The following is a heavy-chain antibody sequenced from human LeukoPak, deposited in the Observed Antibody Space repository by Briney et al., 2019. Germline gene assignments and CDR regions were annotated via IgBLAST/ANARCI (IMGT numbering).Heavy chain of an antibody. D-gene: IGHD3-22*01. J-gene: IGHJ3*02. CDR1: GYTFTGYY. CDR2: INPNSGGT. V-gene: IGHV1-2*02. Sequence: KPGASVKVSCKASGYTFTGYYMHWVRQAPGQGLEWMGWINPNSGGTNYAQKFQGRVTMTRDTSISTAYMELSRLRSDDTAVYYCAREHYYDSSGYYDWWARSNHDAFDIWGQGTMVTVSS. CDR3: AREHYYDSSGYYDWWARSNHDAFDI.